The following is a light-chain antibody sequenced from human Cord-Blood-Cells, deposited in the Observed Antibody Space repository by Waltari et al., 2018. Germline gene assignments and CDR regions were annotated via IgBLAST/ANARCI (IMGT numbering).Light chain of an antibody. V-gene: IGKV1-39*01. CDR1: QSISSY. CDR2: AAS. J-gene: IGKJ4*01. CDR3: QQSYSTPLT. Sequence: DIQMTLSPSSVSASVGHRDTITCRASQSISSYLNWYQQKPGKAPKLLIYAASSLQSGVPSRFSGSGSGTDFTLTISSLQPEDFATYYCQQSYSTPLTFGGGTKVEIK.